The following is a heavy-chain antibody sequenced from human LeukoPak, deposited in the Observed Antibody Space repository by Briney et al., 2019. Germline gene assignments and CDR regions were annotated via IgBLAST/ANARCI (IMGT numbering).Heavy chain of an antibody. D-gene: IGHD6-19*01. Sequence: SETLSLTWAVYGGSFSGYYWSWVRQPPGKGLEWIGEINHSGSTNYNPSLKSRVTISVDTSKNQFSLKLSSVTAADTAVYYCARARGGIAVADDGFDYWGQGTLVTVSS. CDR3: ARARGGIAVADDGFDY. J-gene: IGHJ4*02. V-gene: IGHV4-34*01. CDR2: INHSGST. CDR1: GGSFSGYY.